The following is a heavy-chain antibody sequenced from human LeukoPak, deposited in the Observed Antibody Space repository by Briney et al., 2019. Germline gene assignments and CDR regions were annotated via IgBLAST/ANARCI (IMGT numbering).Heavy chain of an antibody. Sequence: GASVKVSCKASGYTFTGYYMHWVRQAPGQGLEWMGWISAYNGNSKYAQKFQARITLTTDTSTSTAYMELRSLRSDDTAVYYCARGGSFGTYWGQGTLVTVSS. V-gene: IGHV1-18*04. CDR1: GYTFTGYY. CDR2: ISAYNGNS. J-gene: IGHJ4*02. CDR3: ARGGSFGTY. D-gene: IGHD3-10*01.